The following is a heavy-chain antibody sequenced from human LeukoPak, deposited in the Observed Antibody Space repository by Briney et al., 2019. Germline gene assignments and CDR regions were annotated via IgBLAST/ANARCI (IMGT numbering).Heavy chain of an antibody. V-gene: IGHV3-21*01. J-gene: IGHJ4*02. Sequence: PGGSLRLSCATSGFTFDKYFIHWVRQAPGKGLDWVSSISGTSTYIDYADSVKGRFTISRDNAKNSLYLQMNSLRVEDTAVYYCVRDHQLRDPGCWGQGTLVTVSS. CDR1: GFTFDKYF. CDR3: VRDHQLRDPGC. D-gene: IGHD5-24*01. CDR2: ISGTSTYI.